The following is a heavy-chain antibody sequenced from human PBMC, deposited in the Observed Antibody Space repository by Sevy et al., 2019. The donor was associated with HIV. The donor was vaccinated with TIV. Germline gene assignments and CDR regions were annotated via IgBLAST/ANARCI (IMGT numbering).Heavy chain of an antibody. CDR2: IGGSGRYT. CDR3: AKGYCRGGTCPRDYYYYGMDV. Sequence: GGSLRLSCAPSGFTFSTYAMNWVRQAPGKGLEWVSSIGGSGRYTYYADSVEGRFTISRDNSKNMLYLQMNSLRVADTAVYYCAKGYCRGGTCPRDYYYYGMDVWGQGTTVTVSS. D-gene: IGHD2-15*01. J-gene: IGHJ6*02. V-gene: IGHV3-23*01. CDR1: GFTFSTYA.